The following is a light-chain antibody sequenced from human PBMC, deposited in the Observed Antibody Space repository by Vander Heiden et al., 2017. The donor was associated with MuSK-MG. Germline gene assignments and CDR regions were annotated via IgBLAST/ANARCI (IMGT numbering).Light chain of an antibody. CDR1: QSVNNNY. CDR3: QQRTDWPPAYS. CDR2: DAS. J-gene: IGKJ2*03. Sequence: EIVLTQSPDTLSLSPGERATLSCRASQSVNNNYLAWYQQKPGQAPRLLIYDASNRATGIPARFSGSGSGTDFTLTISSLEPEDFAVSYCQQRTDWPPAYSFGQGTKLEIK. V-gene: IGKV3-11*01.